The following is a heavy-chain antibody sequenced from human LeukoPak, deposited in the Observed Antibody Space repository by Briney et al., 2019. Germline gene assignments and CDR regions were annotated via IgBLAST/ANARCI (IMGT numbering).Heavy chain of an antibody. D-gene: IGHD2-15*01. J-gene: IGHJ4*02. CDR3: ARAVGYCSGGSCSLDY. CDR2: IYYSGST. V-gene: IGHV4-59*12. CDR1: GGSISSYY. Sequence: SETLSLTCTVSGGSISSYYWSWIRQPPGKGLEWIGYIYYSGSTNYNPSLKSRVTISVDTSKNQFSLKLSSVTAADTAVYYCARAVGYCSGGSCSLDYWGQGTLVTVSS.